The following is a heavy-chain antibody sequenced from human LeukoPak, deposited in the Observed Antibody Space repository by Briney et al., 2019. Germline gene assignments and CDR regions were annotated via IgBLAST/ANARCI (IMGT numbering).Heavy chain of an antibody. J-gene: IGHJ4*02. CDR1: GYTFTSYG. D-gene: IGHD2-2*01. Sequence: GASVKVSCKASGYTFTSYGISWVRQAPGQGLEWMGWISAYNGNTNYAQKLQGRVTMTTDTSTSTAYMELRSLRSDDTAVYYCARAIVVVPAAMGDFDYWGQGTLVTVSS. V-gene: IGHV1-18*01. CDR2: ISAYNGNT. CDR3: ARAIVVVPAAMGDFDY.